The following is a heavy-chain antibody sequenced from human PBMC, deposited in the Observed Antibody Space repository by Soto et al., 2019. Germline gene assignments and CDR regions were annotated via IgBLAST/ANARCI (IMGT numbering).Heavy chain of an antibody. J-gene: IGHJ4*02. CDR3: ARSSWIQLWRYYLDY. CDR1: GYTFTGYY. D-gene: IGHD5-18*01. Sequence: ASVKVSCKASGYTFTGYYMHWVRQAPGQGLEWMGWINPNSGGTNYAQKFQGRVTMTRDTSISTAYMELSRLRSDDTAVYYCARSSWIQLWRYYLDYWGQGTLVTVSS. CDR2: INPNSGGT. V-gene: IGHV1-2*02.